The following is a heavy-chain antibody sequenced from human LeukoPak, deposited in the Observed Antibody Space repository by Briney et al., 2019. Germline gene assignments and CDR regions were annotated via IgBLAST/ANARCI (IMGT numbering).Heavy chain of an antibody. CDR2: IYHSGST. V-gene: IGHV4-38-2*02. CDR3: ARVLSGYAHYYYYYMDA. Sequence: SETLSLTCTVSGYSISSGYYWGWIRQPPGKGLEWIGSIYHSGSTYYNPSLKSRVTISVDTSKNQFSLKLSSVTAADTAVYYCARVLSGYAHYYYYYMDAWGKGTTVTVSS. CDR1: GYSISSGYY. D-gene: IGHD5-12*01. J-gene: IGHJ6*03.